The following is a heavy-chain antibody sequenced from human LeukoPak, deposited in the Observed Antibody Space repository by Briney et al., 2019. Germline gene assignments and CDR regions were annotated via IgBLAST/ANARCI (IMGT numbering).Heavy chain of an antibody. Sequence: GGSLRLSCAASGFTFSSHAMSWVRQAPGKGLEWVSGVSGSGASTYYPDSVKGRFTISRDTSKNTLYLQMNSLRAEDTAVYYCEKETASGYGGFDMWGQGTMVTVS. D-gene: IGHD3-22*01. J-gene: IGHJ3*02. CDR1: GFTFSSHA. CDR2: VSGSGAST. CDR3: EKETASGYGGFDM. V-gene: IGHV3-23*01.